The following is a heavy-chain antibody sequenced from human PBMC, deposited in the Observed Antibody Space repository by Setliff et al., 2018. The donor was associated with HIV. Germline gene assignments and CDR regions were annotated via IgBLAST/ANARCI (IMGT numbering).Heavy chain of an antibody. CDR2: INHSGNN. CDR1: GGSFMGYY. D-gene: IGHD6-6*01. J-gene: IGHJ3*02. Sequence: SETLSLTCAVYGGSFMGYYWNWIRQPPGKGLEWIGEINHSGNNNSNPSLKSRVTISVDPSKSQFSLRLNSVTAADTATYYCARGPESVAPRMCAFDIWGQGTMVTVSS. V-gene: IGHV4-34*01. CDR3: ARGPESVAPRMCAFDI.